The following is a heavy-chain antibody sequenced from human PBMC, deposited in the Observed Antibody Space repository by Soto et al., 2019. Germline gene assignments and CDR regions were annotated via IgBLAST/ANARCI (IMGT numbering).Heavy chain of an antibody. J-gene: IGHJ6*02. Sequence: QLQLQESGPGLVKPSETLSLTCTVSGGSISSSSYYWGWIRQPPGKGLEWIGRIYYSGSTYYNPSLKSRVTISVDTSKNQFSLKLSSVTAADTAVYYCARQVVPADYAEGDDYGDYWDRHYSGMDVWGQGTTVTVSS. CDR2: IYYSGST. CDR1: GGSISSSSYY. D-gene: IGHD4-17*01. CDR3: ARQVVPADYAEGDDYGDYWDRHYSGMDV. V-gene: IGHV4-39*01.